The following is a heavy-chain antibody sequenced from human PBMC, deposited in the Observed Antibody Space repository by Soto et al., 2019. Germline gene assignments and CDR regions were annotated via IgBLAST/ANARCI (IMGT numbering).Heavy chain of an antibody. V-gene: IGHV6-1*01. CDR3: ARERGDCSGGSCYSWYFDL. Sequence: SQTLSLTCAISGDSVSSNSAAWNWIRQSPSRGLEWLGRTYYRSKWYNDYAVSVKSRITINPDTSKNQFSLQLNSVTPEDTAVYYCARERGDCSGGSCYSWYFDLWGRGTLVTVSS. CDR1: GDSVSSNSAA. J-gene: IGHJ2*01. CDR2: TYYRSKWYN. D-gene: IGHD2-15*01.